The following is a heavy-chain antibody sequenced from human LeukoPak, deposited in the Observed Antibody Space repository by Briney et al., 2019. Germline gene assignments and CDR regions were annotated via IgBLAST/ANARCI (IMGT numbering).Heavy chain of an antibody. CDR3: ARLFLDWSGSPYYFDY. CDR1: SGSISSSSYY. CDR2: IYYGGST. V-gene: IGHV4-39*01. D-gene: IGHD3-3*01. J-gene: IGHJ4*02. Sequence: SETLSLTCTVSSGSISSSSYYWGWIRQPPGKGLEWITSIYYGGSTFYNPSLRSRLTVSVDTSKNQFSLRLSSVTAADTAVYLCARLFLDWSGSPYYFDYWGQGTLVTVSS.